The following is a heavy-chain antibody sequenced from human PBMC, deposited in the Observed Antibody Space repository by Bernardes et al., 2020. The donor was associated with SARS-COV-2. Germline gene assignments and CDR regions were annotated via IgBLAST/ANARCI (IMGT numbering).Heavy chain of an antibody. V-gene: IGHV4-39*01. J-gene: IGHJ5*02. Sequence: SETLSLTCTVSGDSISGSTYYWGWIRQPPGQGLEWIGIIYYSGSTYYNPSLKSRVTISVDTSKNQFSLNLRSVTAADTATYYCARHQGGGSGSYFPPPWGQGTQVTVSS. D-gene: IGHD3-10*01. CDR2: IYYSGST. CDR3: ARHQGGGSGSYFPPP. CDR1: GDSISGSTYY.